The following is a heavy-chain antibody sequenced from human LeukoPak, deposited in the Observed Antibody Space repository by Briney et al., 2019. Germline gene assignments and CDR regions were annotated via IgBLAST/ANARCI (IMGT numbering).Heavy chain of an antibody. CDR1: GNYW. J-gene: IGHJ4*02. CDR3: VSFYETY. D-gene: IGHD2-2*01. Sequence: GGSLRLSCAASGNYWMHWVRQAPGKGLVWVSHINGDGSWTTYADSVKGRFTISKDNAKNTVYPQMNNLRAEDTAVYYCVSFYETYWGRGTLVTVSS. CDR2: INGDGSWT. V-gene: IGHV3-74*01.